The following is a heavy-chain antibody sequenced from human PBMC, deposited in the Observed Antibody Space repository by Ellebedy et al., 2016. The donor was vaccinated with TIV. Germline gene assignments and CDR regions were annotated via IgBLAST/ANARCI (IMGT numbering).Heavy chain of an antibody. J-gene: IGHJ4*02. Sequence: SETLSLTCTVSGYSISSGYYWGWIRQPPGKGLEWIGSIYHSGSTDYNPSLKSRVTISVDTSKNQFSLKLSSVTAADTAVYYCARRLAAADAGCFDYWGQGTLVTVSS. CDR3: ARRLAAADAGCFDY. D-gene: IGHD6-13*01. V-gene: IGHV4-38-2*02. CDR2: IYHSGST. CDR1: GYSISSGYY.